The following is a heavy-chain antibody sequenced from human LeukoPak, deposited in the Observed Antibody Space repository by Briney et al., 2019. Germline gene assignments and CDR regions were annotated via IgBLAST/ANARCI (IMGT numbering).Heavy chain of an antibody. CDR2: IYYSGST. V-gene: IGHV4-39*02. CDR1: SGSISNSTSY. Sequence: PSETLSLTCIVSSGSISNSTSYWGWIRQPPGKGLEWIGSIYYSGSTYYNPSLKSRVTMSVDTSKNQFSLNLNSVTAADTAVYYCAREVRDVWSYFDFWGQGTLVTVSS. CDR3: AREVRDVWSYFDF. D-gene: IGHD3-10*01. J-gene: IGHJ4*02.